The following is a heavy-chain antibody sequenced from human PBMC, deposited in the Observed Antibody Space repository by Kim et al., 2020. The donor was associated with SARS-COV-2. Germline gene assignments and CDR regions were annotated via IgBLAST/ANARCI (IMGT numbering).Heavy chain of an antibody. CDR3: ARHGYSSGWYSDY. D-gene: IGHD6-19*01. Sequence: YRPSFQGQVTNSDDKSISTAYLQWSSLKASDTAMYYCARHGYSSGWYSDYWGQGTLVTVSS. V-gene: IGHV5-51*01. J-gene: IGHJ4*02.